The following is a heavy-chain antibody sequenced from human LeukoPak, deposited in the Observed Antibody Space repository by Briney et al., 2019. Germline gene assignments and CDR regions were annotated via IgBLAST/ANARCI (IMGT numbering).Heavy chain of an antibody. CDR3: ARDYSGSYSTWFDP. CDR1: GYTFTSYD. J-gene: IGHJ5*02. D-gene: IGHD1-26*01. V-gene: IGHV1-8*03. Sequence: ASVKVSCTASGYTFTSYDINWVRQATGQGLEWMGWMNPNSGNTGYAQKFQGRVTITRNTSISTAYMELSSLRSEDTAVYYCARDYSGSYSTWFDPWGQGTLVTVSS. CDR2: MNPNSGNT.